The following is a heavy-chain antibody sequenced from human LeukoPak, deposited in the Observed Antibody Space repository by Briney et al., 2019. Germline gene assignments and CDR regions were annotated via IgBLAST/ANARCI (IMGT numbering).Heavy chain of an antibody. Sequence: GGSLRLSCAASGFTFSSYSMNWVRQAPGKGLEWVSSISSSSSYIYYADPVKGRFTISRDNAKNSLYLQMNSLRAEDTAVYYCARVHGGNSVPWDYWGQGTLVTVSS. V-gene: IGHV3-21*01. CDR2: ISSSSSYI. J-gene: IGHJ4*02. CDR1: GFTFSSYS. D-gene: IGHD4-23*01. CDR3: ARVHGGNSVPWDY.